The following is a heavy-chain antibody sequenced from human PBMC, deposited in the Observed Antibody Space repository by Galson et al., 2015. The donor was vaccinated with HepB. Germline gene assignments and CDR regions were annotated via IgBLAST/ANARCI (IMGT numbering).Heavy chain of an antibody. D-gene: IGHD2-15*01. J-gene: IGHJ6*02. V-gene: IGHV3-7*03. Sequence: SLRLSCAASGFTFSSSWMSWVRQAPGKGLEWVANIKQDGSERNYLDSVKGRFTISRDNAKNSLYLQMNSLRAEDTAVYYCASSPGGVRYCSGGSCYSVYLYGLDVWGQGTTVTVSS. CDR2: IKQDGSER. CDR1: GFTFSSSW. CDR3: ASSPGGVRYCSGGSCYSVYLYGLDV.